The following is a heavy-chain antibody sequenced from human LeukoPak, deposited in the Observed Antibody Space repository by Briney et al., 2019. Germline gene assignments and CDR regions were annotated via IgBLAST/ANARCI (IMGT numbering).Heavy chain of an antibody. CDR3: ARVVPYSTGGWFDP. D-gene: IGHD2-21*01. CDR2: IIPIFGTA. V-gene: IGHV1-69*05. Sequence: SVKISCKASGGTFTSYTISRGRQAPGQRLEWMGGIIPIFGTANYAPKFQGRVTITTDESTSTAYMALSSLRSEETAVYYCARVVPYSTGGWFDPWGQGTLVTVSS. CDR1: GGTFTSYT. J-gene: IGHJ5*02.